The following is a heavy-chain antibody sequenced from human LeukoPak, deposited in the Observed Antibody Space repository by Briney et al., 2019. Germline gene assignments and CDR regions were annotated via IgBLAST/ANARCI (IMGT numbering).Heavy chain of an antibody. CDR3: ARDSDEVVAANYGFPGY. CDR1: GFTFSSYG. Sequence: GGSLRLSCAASGFTFSSYGMHWVRQAPGKGLEWVAVISYDGSNKYYADSVKGRFTISRDNSKNTLYLQMNSLRAEDTAVYYCARDSDEVVAANYGFPGYWGQGTLVTVSS. D-gene: IGHD2-15*01. V-gene: IGHV3-30*03. J-gene: IGHJ4*02. CDR2: ISYDGSNK.